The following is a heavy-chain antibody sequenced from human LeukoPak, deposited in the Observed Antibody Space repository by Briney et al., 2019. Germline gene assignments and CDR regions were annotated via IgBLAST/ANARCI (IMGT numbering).Heavy chain of an antibody. CDR3: ARDRFYGDYAGVADY. CDR1: GFTLSTFW. J-gene: IGHJ4*02. V-gene: IGHV3-7*01. CDR2: IKQDGIEK. D-gene: IGHD4-17*01. Sequence: GGSLRLSCAASGFTLSTFWMGWVRQTPGKGLEWAANIKQDGIEKYYVESVRGRFTISRDNAKNSLFLQMNSLRAEDTAVYYCARDRFYGDYAGVADYWGQGTLVTVSS.